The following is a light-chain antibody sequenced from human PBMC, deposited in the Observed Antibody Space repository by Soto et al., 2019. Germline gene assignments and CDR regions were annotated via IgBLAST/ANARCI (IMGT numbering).Light chain of an antibody. V-gene: IGKV1-39*01. CDR1: QSINSN. J-gene: IGKJ4*01. CDR2: AAS. Sequence: DIQMTQSPSSLSASVGDRVTIACRASQSINSNLNWYQQKPGKAPNVLIYAASNLQSGVPSRFRVGGFGTDFSLTISSLQPEDFATYYCQQSYTVPLTFGGGTKVEIK. CDR3: QQSYTVPLT.